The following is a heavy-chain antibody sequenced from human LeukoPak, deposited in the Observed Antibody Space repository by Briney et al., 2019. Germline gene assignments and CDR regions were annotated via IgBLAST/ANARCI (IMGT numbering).Heavy chain of an antibody. CDR1: GFTFYGYA. J-gene: IGHJ4*02. Sequence: PGGSLRLSCAASGFTFYGYAMHWVRQVPGKGVEWVSGISWNSGSIGYADSVKGRFTISRDNAKNSLYLQMNSLRPEDTALYYCARSIAARRSFDYWGQGTLVTVSS. D-gene: IGHD6-6*01. CDR2: ISWNSGSI. CDR3: ARSIAARRSFDY. V-gene: IGHV3-9*01.